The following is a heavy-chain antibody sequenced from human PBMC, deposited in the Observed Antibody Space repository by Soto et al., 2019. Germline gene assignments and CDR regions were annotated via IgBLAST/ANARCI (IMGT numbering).Heavy chain of an antibody. J-gene: IGHJ4*02. CDR2: ISAYNGNT. D-gene: IGHD6-13*01. CDR1: GSTFTSYG. V-gene: IGHV1-18*01. Sequence: ASVKVSCKASGSTFTSYGISWVRQAPGQGLEWMGWISAYNGNTNYAQKLQGRVTMTTDTSTSTAYMELRSLRSDDTAVYYCARDWAPAGPLAYSGQGTLVTVSS. CDR3: ARDWAPAGPLAY.